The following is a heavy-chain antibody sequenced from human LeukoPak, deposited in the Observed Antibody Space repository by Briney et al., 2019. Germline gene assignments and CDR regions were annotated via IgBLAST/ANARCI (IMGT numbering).Heavy chain of an antibody. CDR2: IYYSGST. J-gene: IGHJ3*02. CDR1: GGSISSSSYY. CDR3: ARPYLIPDHGSYHACDI. V-gene: IGHV4-39*01. Sequence: SETLSLPCTVSGGSISSSSYYWGRIRQPPAKGREWIGSIYYSGSTYYNPSLTSRVTISVDTSKNQFSLKLSSVTAADTAVYYCARPYLIPDHGSYHACDIWGQGTMVTVSS. D-gene: IGHD1-26*01.